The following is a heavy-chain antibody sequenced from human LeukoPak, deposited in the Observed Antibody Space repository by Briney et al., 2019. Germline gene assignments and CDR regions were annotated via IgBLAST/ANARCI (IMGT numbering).Heavy chain of an antibody. Sequence: VGSLGLSCAASGFTFSSYAMSWVRQAPGKGLEWVSAISGSGGSTYYADSVKGRVTIPRDNAKNTLYLQMNSLRAEDTAVYYCAKGWITIFGVVIGAFDIWGQGTMVTVSS. CDR2: ISGSGGST. V-gene: IGHV3-23*01. J-gene: IGHJ3*02. CDR3: AKGWITIFGVVIGAFDI. D-gene: IGHD3-3*01. CDR1: GFTFSSYA.